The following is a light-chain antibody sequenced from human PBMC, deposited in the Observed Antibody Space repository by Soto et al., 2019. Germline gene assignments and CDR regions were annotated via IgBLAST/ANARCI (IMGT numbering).Light chain of an antibody. Sequence: QSVVTQLPSASGTPGQRVTISCSGGTSNIGGNSVYWYQQLPGTAPKLLIYRNNQRPSGVPDRFSGSKSGTSASLAISVLRSEDAADYYCAVWADSMSVVIFGGGTKLTVL. CDR2: RNN. V-gene: IGLV1-47*01. CDR3: AVWADSMSVVI. J-gene: IGLJ2*01. CDR1: TSNIGGNS.